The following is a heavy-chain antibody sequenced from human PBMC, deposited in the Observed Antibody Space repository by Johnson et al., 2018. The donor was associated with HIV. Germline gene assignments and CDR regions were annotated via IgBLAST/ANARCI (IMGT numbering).Heavy chain of an antibody. J-gene: IGHJ3*02. CDR2: INSGGST. D-gene: IGHD3-22*01. CDR1: RFTFGDYY. Sequence: VQLVESGGGLVKPGGSLRLSCAASRFTFGDYYTTWVRQALGKGPALVSVINSGGSTYYADSVKCRFRISRDNVKPSLYLQTDSLRAEDTAFYYCAKELGEDDYYDSGGDAFDIWGQGTMVTVSS. V-gene: IGHV3-69-1*02. CDR3: AKELGEDDYYDSGGDAFDI.